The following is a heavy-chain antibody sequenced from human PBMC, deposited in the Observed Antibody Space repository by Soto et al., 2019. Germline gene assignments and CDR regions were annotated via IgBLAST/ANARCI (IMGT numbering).Heavy chain of an antibody. Sequence: VRLLESGGGLVQPGGSLRLSCAASGFVFSSYAMSWVRQAPGKGLEWVSTISGSGGNTYYADSVKGRFTISRDNSKNTLYLQMNSLRAEDTALYYCAKDPRVHYYGSGSSSYWGQGTLVTVSS. V-gene: IGHV3-23*01. CDR1: GFVFSSYA. CDR3: AKDPRVHYYGSGSSSY. CDR2: ISGSGGNT. J-gene: IGHJ4*02. D-gene: IGHD3-10*01.